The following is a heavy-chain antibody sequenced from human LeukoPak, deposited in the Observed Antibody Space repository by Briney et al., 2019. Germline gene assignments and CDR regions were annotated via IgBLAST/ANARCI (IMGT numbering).Heavy chain of an antibody. CDR3: AKDDAWLRFGE. J-gene: IGHJ4*02. Sequence: GGSLRLSCAASGFTFSSYSMNWVRQAPGKGLEWVSYISSSSSTIYYADSVKGRFTISRDNAKNSLYLEVISLTAEDTAVYYCAKDDAWLRFGEWSQGTLVTVSS. CDR1: GFTFSSYS. D-gene: IGHD3-10*01. V-gene: IGHV3-48*01. CDR2: ISSSSSTI.